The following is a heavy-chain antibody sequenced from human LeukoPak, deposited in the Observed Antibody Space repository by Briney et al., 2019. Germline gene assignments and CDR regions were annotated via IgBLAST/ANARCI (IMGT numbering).Heavy chain of an antibody. D-gene: IGHD4-23*01. CDR3: ATPDYGGKRKNNWFDP. Sequence: PGGSLRLSCAASGFTFSSYAMSWVRQAPGKGLEWVSAISGSGGSTYYADSVKGRFTISRDNSKNTLYLQMNSLRAEDTAVYYCATPDYGGKRKNNWFDPWGQGTLVTVSS. CDR2: ISGSGGST. V-gene: IGHV3-23*01. J-gene: IGHJ5*02. CDR1: GFTFSSYA.